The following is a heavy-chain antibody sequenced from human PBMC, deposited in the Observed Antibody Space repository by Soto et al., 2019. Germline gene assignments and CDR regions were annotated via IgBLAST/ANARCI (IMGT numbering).Heavy chain of an antibody. Sequence: ASVKVSCKASGYTFTSYAMHWVRQAPGQRLEWMGWINAGNGNTKYSQKFQGRVTITRDTSASTAYMELSSLRSEDTAVYYCARGMGHGSSGWYYFDYWGQGTLVTVSS. CDR1: GYTFTSYA. CDR3: ARGMGHGSSGWYYFDY. D-gene: IGHD6-19*01. CDR2: INAGNGNT. J-gene: IGHJ4*02. V-gene: IGHV1-3*01.